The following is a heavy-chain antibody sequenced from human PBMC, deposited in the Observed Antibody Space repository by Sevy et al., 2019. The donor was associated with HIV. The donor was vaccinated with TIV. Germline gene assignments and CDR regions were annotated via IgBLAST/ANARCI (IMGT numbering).Heavy chain of an antibody. CDR1: GGSINSGTYY. CDR2: IYSSGST. Sequence: SETLSLTCTVSGGSINSGTYYWSWIRQPAGKGLGWIGRIYSSGSTNYNPSLKSRVTISIDTSKNQFSLNLNSVTAADTAVYYCVRNWKGRTFDVWGQGTMVTVSS. V-gene: IGHV4-61*02. D-gene: IGHD1-1*01. J-gene: IGHJ3*01. CDR3: VRNWKGRTFDV.